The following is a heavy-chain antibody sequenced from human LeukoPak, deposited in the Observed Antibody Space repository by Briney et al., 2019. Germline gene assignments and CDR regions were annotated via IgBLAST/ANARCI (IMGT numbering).Heavy chain of an antibody. CDR3: VKDPRDTYGTNWFDS. CDR2: ISGTGGAT. V-gene: IGHV3-23*01. D-gene: IGHD2-21*01. CDR1: GFSFGNYA. J-gene: IGHJ5*01. Sequence: AGGSLRLSCVASGFSFGNYAMSWVRQAPGKGLQWVSQISGTGGATWYAGFARDRFTISRDNSKKTLYLQMSGLRVEDTAMYYCVKDPRDTYGTNWFDSWGQGTLLIVSS.